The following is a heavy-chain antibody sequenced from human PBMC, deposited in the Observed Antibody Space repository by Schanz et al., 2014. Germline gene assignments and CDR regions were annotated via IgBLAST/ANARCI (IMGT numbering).Heavy chain of an antibody. V-gene: IGHV3-23*04. Sequence: EVQLVESGGGLVKPGGSLRLSCAASGFTFSTYAMAWVRQAPGKGLEWVSSINTGGDSTYYADSVKGRFTISRDNSNKTVDLQMNSLRAEDTALYYCVRDELLWFGEVLSLDYWGQGALVTVSS. J-gene: IGHJ4*02. CDR1: GFTFSTYA. CDR3: VRDELLWFGEVLSLDY. D-gene: IGHD3-10*01. CDR2: INTGGDST.